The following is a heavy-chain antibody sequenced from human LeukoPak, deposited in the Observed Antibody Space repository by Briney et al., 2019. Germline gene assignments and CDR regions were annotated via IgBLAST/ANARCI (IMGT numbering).Heavy chain of an antibody. Sequence: ASVNVSCKASGYTFTGYYMHWVRQAPGQGLEWMGWINPNSGGTNYAQKFQGWVTMTRDTSISTAYMELSRLRSDDTAVYYCARGVKGYYYGSGSYNVYFDYWGQGTLVTVSS. J-gene: IGHJ4*02. CDR2: INPNSGGT. D-gene: IGHD3-10*01. V-gene: IGHV1-2*04. CDR3: ARGVKGYYYGSGSYNVYFDY. CDR1: GYTFTGYY.